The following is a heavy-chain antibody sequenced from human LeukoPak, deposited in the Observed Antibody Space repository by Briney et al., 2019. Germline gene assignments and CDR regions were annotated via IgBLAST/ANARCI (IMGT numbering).Heavy chain of an antibody. CDR2: VSYSSSTI. Sequence: PGGSLRLSCAASGFTFSNAWMSWVRQAPGKGLEWISYVSYSSSTIYYADSVKGRFTISRDNAKNSLYLQMNSLRDEDTAVYYCARDAHIVRGVNPLDYWGQGTLVTVSS. D-gene: IGHD3-10*01. V-gene: IGHV3-48*02. CDR1: GFTFSNAW. J-gene: IGHJ4*02. CDR3: ARDAHIVRGVNPLDY.